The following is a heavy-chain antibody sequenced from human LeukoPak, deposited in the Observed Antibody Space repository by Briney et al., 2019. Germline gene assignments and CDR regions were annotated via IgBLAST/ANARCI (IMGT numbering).Heavy chain of an antibody. CDR2: ISGSGGST. CDR1: GFTFSSYG. CDR3: AKGSSGWPGGYYYMDV. J-gene: IGHJ6*03. Sequence: PGGSLRLSCAASGFTFSSYGMSWVRQAPGKGLEWVSAISGSGGSTYYADSVKGRFTISRDNSKNTLYLQMNSLRAEDTAVYYCAKGSSGWPGGYYYMDVWGKGTTVTISS. D-gene: IGHD6-19*01. V-gene: IGHV3-23*01.